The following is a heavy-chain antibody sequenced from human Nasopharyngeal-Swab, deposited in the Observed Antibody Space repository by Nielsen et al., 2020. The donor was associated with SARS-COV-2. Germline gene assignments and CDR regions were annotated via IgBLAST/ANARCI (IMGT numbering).Heavy chain of an antibody. CDR1: GGTFSSYA. V-gene: IGHV1-69*05. J-gene: IGHJ4*02. Sequence: SVKVSCKASGGTFSSYAISWVRQAPGQGLEWMGGIIPIFGTANYAQKFQGRVTMTTDTSTSTAYMELRSLRSDDTAVYYCARGPPAFDYWGQGTLVTVSS. CDR3: ARGPPAFDY. CDR2: IIPIFGTA. D-gene: IGHD6-25*01.